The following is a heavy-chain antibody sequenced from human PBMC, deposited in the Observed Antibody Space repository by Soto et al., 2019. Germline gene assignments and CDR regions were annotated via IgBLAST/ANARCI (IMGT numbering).Heavy chain of an antibody. V-gene: IGHV1-2*02. D-gene: IGHD1-26*01. CDR3: ARRWELLSPFDY. Sequence: ASVKVSCKASGYTLTGYYMHWVRQAPGQGLEWMGWINPNSGGTNYAQKFQGRVTITRDTSIITAYMELSRRRSDDTAVYYCARRWELLSPFDYWGQGTLVTVSS. CDR1: GYTLTGYY. CDR2: INPNSGGT. J-gene: IGHJ4*02.